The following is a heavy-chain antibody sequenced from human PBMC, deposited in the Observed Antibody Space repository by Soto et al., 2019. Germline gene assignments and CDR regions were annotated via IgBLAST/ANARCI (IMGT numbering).Heavy chain of an antibody. CDR2: IYYSGST. D-gene: IGHD3-22*01. V-gene: IGHV4-59*01. J-gene: IGHJ4*02. Sequence: SETLSLTCTVSGGSISSYYWSWIRQPPGKGLEWIGYIYYSGSTNYNPSPKSRVTISVDTSKNQFSLKLSSVTAADTAVYYCARVGGYYDSSGYYYHSGIDYWGQGTLVTVSS. CDR3: ARVGGYYDSSGYYYHSGIDY. CDR1: GGSISSYY.